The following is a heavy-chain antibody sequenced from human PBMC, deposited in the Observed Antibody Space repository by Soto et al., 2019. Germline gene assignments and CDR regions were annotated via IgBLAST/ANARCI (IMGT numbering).Heavy chain of an antibody. D-gene: IGHD3-3*01. CDR3: ARDRRHYDFWSGKNGYYYGMDV. Sequence: ASVKVSCKASGYTFTSYGISWVRQAPGQGLEWMGWISAYNGNTNYAQKLQGRVTMTTDTSTSTAYMELRSLRSDDTAVYYCARDRRHYDFWSGKNGYYYGMDVWGQGTTVTVSS. CDR2: ISAYNGNT. CDR1: GYTFTSYG. V-gene: IGHV1-18*01. J-gene: IGHJ6*02.